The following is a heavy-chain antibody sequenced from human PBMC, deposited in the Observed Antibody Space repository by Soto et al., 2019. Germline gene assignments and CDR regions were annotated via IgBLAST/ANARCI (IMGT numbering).Heavy chain of an antibody. J-gene: IGHJ4*02. CDR1: AFRFSNYG. V-gene: IGHV3-33*01. D-gene: IGHD2-2*01. CDR3: ARAAPSLVLPGNENFDY. Sequence: QVQLVESGGGVVQPGRSLRLSCAVSAFRFSNYGMHWVRQAPGKGLEWVAVIWHDGYNKYYADSVKGRFTISRDDSKKTVDLQMDSLRVEDTAVYYCARAAPSLVLPGNENFDYWGQGTLVTVSS. CDR2: IWHDGYNK.